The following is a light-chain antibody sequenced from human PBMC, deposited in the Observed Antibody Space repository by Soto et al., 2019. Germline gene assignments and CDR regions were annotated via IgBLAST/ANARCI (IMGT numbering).Light chain of an antibody. CDR3: QSYDSSLSGSV. V-gene: IGLV1-40*01. CDR2: VHS. J-gene: IGLJ3*02. CDR1: SSNIGAGYD. Sequence: QSVLTQPPSVSGAPGQRVTISCTGSSSNIGAGYDVHWYQQLPGTAPKLLIYVHSNRPSGVPDRFSGSKSGTSASLAITRLQAEDEADYYCQSYDSSLSGSVFGGGTKVTVL.